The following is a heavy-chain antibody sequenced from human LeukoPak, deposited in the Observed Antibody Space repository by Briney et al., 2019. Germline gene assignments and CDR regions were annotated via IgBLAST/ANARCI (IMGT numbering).Heavy chain of an antibody. CDR2: IFYSGGS. V-gene: IGHV4-59*08. D-gene: IGHD2-2*01. CDR3: ARLGSTFDI. J-gene: IGHJ3*02. CDR1: GGSISSYY. Sequence: SGTLSLTCTVSGGSISSYYWTWIRQPPGKGLEWIGYIFYSGGSNYNPSLKSRVTISVGTSKNHFSLKLSSVTAADTAVYYCARLGSTFDIWGQGTMVTVSS.